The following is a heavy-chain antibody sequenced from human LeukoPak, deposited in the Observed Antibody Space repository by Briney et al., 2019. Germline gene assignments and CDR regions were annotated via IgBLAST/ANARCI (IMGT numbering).Heavy chain of an antibody. Sequence: GGSLRLSCAASGFTFSTYWMSWVRQTPGKGLEWVANIKEDGSGKYYVDSVKGRFTISRDNAKNSLYLQMNSLRAEDTAMYYCARDSAGNDYWGQGTLVTVSS. CDR1: GFTFSTYW. D-gene: IGHD6-13*01. CDR3: ARDSAGNDY. CDR2: IKEDGSGK. V-gene: IGHV3-7*01. J-gene: IGHJ4*02.